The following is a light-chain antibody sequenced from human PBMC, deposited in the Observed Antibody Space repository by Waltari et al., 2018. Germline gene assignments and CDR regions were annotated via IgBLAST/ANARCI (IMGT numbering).Light chain of an antibody. J-gene: IGLJ2*01. CDR1: TGDVGAYTF. Sequence: QSALTQPRSVSGSPGQSVTISCTGTTGDVGAYTFFSWYQGPPGTAPRLTIYDVSERPPGVPDRFSASKSGNTASLTISGLQAEDEADYYCSSYTSSSTVVFGGGTKLTVL. CDR2: DVS. V-gene: IGLV2-11*01. CDR3: SSYTSSSTVV.